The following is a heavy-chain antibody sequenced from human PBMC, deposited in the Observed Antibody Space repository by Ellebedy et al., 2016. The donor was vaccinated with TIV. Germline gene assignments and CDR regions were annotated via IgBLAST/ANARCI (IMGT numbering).Heavy chain of an antibody. CDR3: ARGGEDSGSHWDHYYYYGMDV. CDR2: SNSDGSST. J-gene: IGHJ6*02. Sequence: GESLKISCAASGFTLSNYYTHWVRQVPGKGLVCVSRSNSDGSSTTYADSVKGRITITRDNAKNTLYLQMNSLRAEDTAVYYCARGGEDSGSHWDHYYYYGMDVWGHGTTVTVSS. CDR1: GFTLSNYY. D-gene: IGHD1-26*01. V-gene: IGHV3-74*01.